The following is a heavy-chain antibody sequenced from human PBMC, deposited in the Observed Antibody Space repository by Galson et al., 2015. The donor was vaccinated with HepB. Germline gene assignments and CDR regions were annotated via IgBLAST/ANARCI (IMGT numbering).Heavy chain of an antibody. CDR3: ANNARALTTYFDY. Sequence: SLRLSCAASGFTFSSYGMHWVRQAPGKGLEWVAVISYDGSNKYYADSVKGRFTISRDNSKNTLYLQMNSLRAEDTAVYYCANNARALTTYFDYWGQGTLVTVSS. J-gene: IGHJ4*02. D-gene: IGHD4-11*01. CDR1: GFTFSSYG. V-gene: IGHV3-30*18. CDR2: ISYDGSNK.